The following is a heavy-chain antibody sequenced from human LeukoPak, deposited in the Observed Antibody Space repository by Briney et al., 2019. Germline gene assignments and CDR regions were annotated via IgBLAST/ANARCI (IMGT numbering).Heavy chain of an antibody. D-gene: IGHD6-19*01. J-gene: IGHJ4*02. CDR3: AKDGRSYSSGWPPFDY. CDR1: GFTFSSYA. V-gene: IGHV3-23*01. CDR2: INGGGGST. Sequence: GRSLRLSCAASGFTFSSYAMNWVRQAPGKGLEWVSGINGGGGSTYYADSVKGRFTISRDNSKNTLYLQMNSLRAEDTAVYHCAKDGRSYSSGWPPFDYWGQGALVTVSS.